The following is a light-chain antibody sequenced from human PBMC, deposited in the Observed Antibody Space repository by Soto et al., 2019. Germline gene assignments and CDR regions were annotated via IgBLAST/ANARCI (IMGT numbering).Light chain of an antibody. J-gene: IGKJ4*01. CDR2: DAS. CDR1: QSVTTN. V-gene: IGKV3-15*01. Sequence: EVVMTQSPATLSVSPGERVTFSCRASQSVTTNLAWYQHKPGQSPRLLISDASTGASGIPTRINGSGSGTEFHLTIGRRQSADFAVYYCQKYDRWPVTFVGGTKAEIK. CDR3: QKYDRWPVT.